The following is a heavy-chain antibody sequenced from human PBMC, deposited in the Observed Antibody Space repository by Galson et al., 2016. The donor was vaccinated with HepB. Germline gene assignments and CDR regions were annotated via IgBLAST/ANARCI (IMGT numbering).Heavy chain of an antibody. CDR2: ISASSSYV. Sequence: SLRLSCAVSGFKFGSYSMHWVRQAPGKGLKWVSSISASSSYVDYADSVKGRFTISRDNAKSSLFLQMNSLRADDTAVYYCARDKGGSEFTLFGVLLDVWGQGTTVTVSS. J-gene: IGHJ6*02. CDR1: GFKFGSYS. V-gene: IGHV3-21*01. D-gene: IGHD3-3*01. CDR3: ARDKGGSEFTLFGVLLDV.